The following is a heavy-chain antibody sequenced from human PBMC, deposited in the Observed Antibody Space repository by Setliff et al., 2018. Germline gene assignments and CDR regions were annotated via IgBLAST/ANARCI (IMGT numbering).Heavy chain of an antibody. CDR1: GYTFTNYG. Sequence: ASVKVSCKASGYTFTNYGITWVRQAPGQGLEWMGWIGSYNANTLYAREFQGRVTMTTDASTTTVYMEVASLRSEDTAVYYCVRGPGPSVVVAMPFDRWGQGTLVTVSS. D-gene: IGHD5-12*01. CDR2: IGSYNANT. J-gene: IGHJ4*02. CDR3: VRGPGPSVVVAMPFDR. V-gene: IGHV1-18*01.